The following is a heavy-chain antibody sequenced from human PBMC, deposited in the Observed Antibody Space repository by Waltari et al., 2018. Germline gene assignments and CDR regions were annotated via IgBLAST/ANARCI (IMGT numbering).Heavy chain of an antibody. J-gene: IGHJ3*02. CDR3: ARGYVDIVATGAFDI. CDR2: NNHSGST. D-gene: IGHD5-12*01. Sequence: PGKGLVGIGENNHSGSTNYNPSLKSRVTISVDTSKNQFSLKLSSVTAADTAVYYCARGYVDIVATGAFDIWGQGTMVTVSS. V-gene: IGHV4-34*01.